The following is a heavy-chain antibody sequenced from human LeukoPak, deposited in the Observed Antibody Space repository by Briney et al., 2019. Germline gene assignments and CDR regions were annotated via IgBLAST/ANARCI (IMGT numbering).Heavy chain of an antibody. J-gene: IGHJ4*02. CDR1: GGSFSGYY. CDR3: ARRHIAAAFVGY. CDR2: INHSGST. Sequence: SETLSLTCAVYGGSFSGYYWSLIRQPAGKGLEWIGEINHSGSTNYNPSLKSRVTISVDTSKNQFSLKLSSVTAADTAVYYCARRHIAAAFVGYWGQGTLVTVSS. V-gene: IGHV4-34*01. D-gene: IGHD6-13*01.